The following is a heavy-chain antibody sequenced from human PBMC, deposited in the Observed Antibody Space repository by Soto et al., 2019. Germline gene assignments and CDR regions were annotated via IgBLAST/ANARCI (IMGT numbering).Heavy chain of an antibody. J-gene: IGHJ4*02. Sequence: GGSLRLSCAASGFTFSSYWMSWVRQAPGKGLEWVANIKQDGSEKYYVDSVKGRFTISRDNAKNSLYLQMNSLRAEDTAVYYCARPLKYYDYIWGSYLSGYNYWGQGTLVTVSS. V-gene: IGHV3-7*01. CDR3: ARPLKYYDYIWGSYLSGYNY. CDR1: GFTFSSYW. D-gene: IGHD3-16*02. CDR2: IKQDGSEK.